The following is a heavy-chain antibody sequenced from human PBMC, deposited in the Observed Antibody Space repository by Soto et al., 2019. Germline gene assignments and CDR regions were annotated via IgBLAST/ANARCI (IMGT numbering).Heavy chain of an antibody. D-gene: IGHD6-13*01. CDR3: ATYSQRLAAAGPTCDY. J-gene: IGHJ4*02. CDR2: IIPIFGTA. V-gene: IGHV1-69*01. CDR1: GGTCSSYA. Sequence: QVQLVQSGAEGNKPGSSAQVSCKAYGGTCSSYAISWVRQAPGQGLEWMGGIIPIFGTANYAQKFQGRVTITADESTSTAYMELSSRRSEDKAVYYCATYSQRLAAAGPTCDYWGQGTMDTVSS.